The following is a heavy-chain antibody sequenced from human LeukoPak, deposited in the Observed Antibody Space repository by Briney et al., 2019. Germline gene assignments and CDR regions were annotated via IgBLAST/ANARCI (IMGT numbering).Heavy chain of an antibody. V-gene: IGHV3-30*04. Sequence: GGSLRLSCAASGFTFSSYAMHWVRQAPGKGLEWVAVISYDGSSKYYADSVKGRFTISRDNSKNTLYLQMNSLRAEDTAVYYCARNYYDSSGDLDYWGQGTLVTVSS. CDR3: ARNYYDSSGDLDY. D-gene: IGHD3-22*01. J-gene: IGHJ4*02. CDR2: ISYDGSSK. CDR1: GFTFSSYA.